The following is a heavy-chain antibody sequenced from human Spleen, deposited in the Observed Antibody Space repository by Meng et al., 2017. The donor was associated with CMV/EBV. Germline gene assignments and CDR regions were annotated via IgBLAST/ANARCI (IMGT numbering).Heavy chain of an antibody. D-gene: IGHD3-3*01. J-gene: IGHJ4*02. Sequence: FSFIDYGMSWVRQAPGKGLEWVSALSGSGGSTYYADSVKGRFTISRDNSKSTLYLQMNSLRAEDTAIYYCARFTIFGVIIAGRYFDYWGQGTLVTVSS. CDR1: FSFIDYG. CDR2: LSGSGGST. V-gene: IGHV3-23*01. CDR3: ARFTIFGVIIAGRYFDY.